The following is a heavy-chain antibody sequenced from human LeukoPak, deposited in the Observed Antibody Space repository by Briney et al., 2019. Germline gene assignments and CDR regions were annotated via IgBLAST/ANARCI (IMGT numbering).Heavy chain of an antibody. Sequence: GASVKVSCKASGYTFTSYAMNWVRQAPGQGLEWMGWINTNTGNPTYAQGFTGRFVFSLDTSVSTAYLQISSLKAEDTAVYYCARTPKYYDFWSGYRSQYYYYYYGMDVWGQGTTATVSS. CDR2: INTNTGNP. V-gene: IGHV7-4-1*02. CDR3: ARTPKYYDFWSGYRSQYYYYYYGMDV. J-gene: IGHJ6*02. CDR1: GYTFTSYA. D-gene: IGHD3-3*01.